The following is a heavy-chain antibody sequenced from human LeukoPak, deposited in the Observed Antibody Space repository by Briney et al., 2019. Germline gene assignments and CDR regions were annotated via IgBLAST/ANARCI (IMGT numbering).Heavy chain of an antibody. CDR2: VSGSGGST. V-gene: IGHV3-23*01. J-gene: IGHJ4*02. CDR1: GFTFSSYA. D-gene: IGHD2-15*01. CDR3: ASGNYFDN. Sequence: GGSLRLSCAASGFTFSSYAMSWVRQAPGKGLEWVSGVSGSGGSTYYADSVKGRFTISRDNSKNTLYLHMSSLRAEDTAVYFCASGNYFDNWGQGTLVAVSS.